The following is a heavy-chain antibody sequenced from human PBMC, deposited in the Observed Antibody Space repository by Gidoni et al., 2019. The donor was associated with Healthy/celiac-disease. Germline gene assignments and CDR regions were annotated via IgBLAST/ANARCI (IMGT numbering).Heavy chain of an antibody. D-gene: IGHD1-26*01. Sequence: QMLLVASGGRVLQPGSSSGLICSASCVSFRSYGMHGVRQAPGKGLAWAAVRWYDGSKKYDADAEKGRFTITRDNSKNTLFLKMSSLGAENTAVYYGAGKKVGATRVDDAFDIWGQGTMVTVSS. V-gene: IGHV3-33*01. J-gene: IGHJ3*02. CDR1: CVSFRSYG. CDR3: AGKKVGATRVDDAFDI. CDR2: RWYDGSKK.